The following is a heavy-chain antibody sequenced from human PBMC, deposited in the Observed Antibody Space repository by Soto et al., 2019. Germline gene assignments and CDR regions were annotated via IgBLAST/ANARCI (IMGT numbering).Heavy chain of an antibody. CDR1: GFTFSSYA. CDR2: ISASGGST. Sequence: EVQLLESGGGLVQPGGSLRLSCAASGFTFSSYAMSWVRQAPGKGLEWVSAISASGGSTYYADSVKGRFNISRDNSKNTLYLQMNRLSAEDTAVYYCAKDLGYSYGYGPVDYWGQGTLVTVSS. V-gene: IGHV3-23*01. D-gene: IGHD5-18*01. CDR3: AKDLGYSYGYGPVDY. J-gene: IGHJ4*02.